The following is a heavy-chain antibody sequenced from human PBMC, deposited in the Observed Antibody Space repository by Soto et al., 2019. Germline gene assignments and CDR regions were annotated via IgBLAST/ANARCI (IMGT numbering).Heavy chain of an antibody. Sequence: GGSLRLSCAASGFTFSSYSMNWVRQAPGKGLEWVAVISYDGSNKYYADSVKGRFTISRDNSKNTLYLQMNSLRAEDTAVYYCAREGQRIRGVITNGPTSSWGQGTLVTVSS. CDR1: GFTFSSYS. V-gene: IGHV3-30*03. D-gene: IGHD3-10*01. CDR2: ISYDGSNK. J-gene: IGHJ5*02. CDR3: AREGQRIRGVITNGPTSS.